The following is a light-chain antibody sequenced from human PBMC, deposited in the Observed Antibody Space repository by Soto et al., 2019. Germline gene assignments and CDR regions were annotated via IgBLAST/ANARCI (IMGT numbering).Light chain of an antibody. J-gene: IGLJ2*01. CDR3: QSSDSSRGVV. CDR1: SSNIGAGYD. CDR2: GNS. Sequence: QSVLTQPPSVSGAPGQRVTISCTGSSSNIGAGYDVHWYQQLPGTAPKLLIYGNSNRPSGVPDRFSGSKSGTSASLAITGLQAEDEADYYCQSSDSSRGVVFGGGTKVTVL. V-gene: IGLV1-40*01.